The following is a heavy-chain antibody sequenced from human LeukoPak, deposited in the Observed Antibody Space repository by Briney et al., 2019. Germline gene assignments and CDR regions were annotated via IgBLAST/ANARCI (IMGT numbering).Heavy chain of an antibody. V-gene: IGHV3-74*01. CDR2: INSDGSST. CDR3: ATDVYYRLDV. J-gene: IGHJ6*04. Sequence: EPGGSLRLSCAASELPFSDSWMHWVRQAPGQGLEWVSRINSDGSSTTYADSVKGRFTISRDNVKNTLYLQMNSLRAEDAAVYYCATDVYYRLDVWGKGTTVTVSS. CDR1: ELPFSDSW.